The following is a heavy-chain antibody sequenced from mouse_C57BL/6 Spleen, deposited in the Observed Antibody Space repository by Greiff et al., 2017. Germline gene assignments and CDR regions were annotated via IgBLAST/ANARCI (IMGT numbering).Heavy chain of an antibody. D-gene: IGHD1-1*01. CDR1: GYTFTSCW. CDR3: ASPSTVVATEAMDY. Sequence: QVQLQQPGTELVKPGASVKLSCKASGYTFTSCWMHWVKQRPGQGLEWIGNINPSNGGTNYNEKFKSKATLTVDKSSSTAYMQLSSLTSEDSAVYYGASPSTVVATEAMDYWGQGTSVTVSS. CDR2: INPSNGGT. V-gene: IGHV1-53*01. J-gene: IGHJ4*01.